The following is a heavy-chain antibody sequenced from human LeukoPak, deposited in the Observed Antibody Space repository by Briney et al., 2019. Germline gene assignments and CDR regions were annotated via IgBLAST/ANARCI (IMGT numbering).Heavy chain of an antibody. D-gene: IGHD3-22*01. Sequence: SETLSLTCTVSGGSIRSSYYYWGWIRQPPGKGLEWIGSIYYSGSTNYNPSLKSRVTISVDTSKNRFSLKLSSVTAADTAVYYCAREGYYDSSGYYYVIDSWGQGTLVTVSS. J-gene: IGHJ5*01. V-gene: IGHV4-39*07. CDR1: GGSIRSSYYY. CDR3: AREGYYDSSGYYYVIDS. CDR2: IYYSGST.